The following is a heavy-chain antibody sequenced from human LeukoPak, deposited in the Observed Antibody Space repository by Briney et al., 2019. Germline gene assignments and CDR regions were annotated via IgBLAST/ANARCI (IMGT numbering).Heavy chain of an antibody. Sequence: SETLSLTCTVSGGSITSYFWTWIRQSPGKGLEWIGYIYYTGRTNYNPSLKSRVTISVDTSKNQFSLKLSSVTAADTAVYYCARAGRDGYNYYLDYWGQGTLFTVSS. CDR2: IYYTGRT. CDR3: ARAGRDGYNYYLDY. J-gene: IGHJ4*02. D-gene: IGHD5-24*01. CDR1: GGSITSYF. V-gene: IGHV4-59*08.